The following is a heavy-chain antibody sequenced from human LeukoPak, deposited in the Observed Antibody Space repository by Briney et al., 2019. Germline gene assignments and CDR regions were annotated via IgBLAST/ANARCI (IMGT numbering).Heavy chain of an antibody. CDR2: IYSGGST. CDR3: ARDLLELPKFYYYGMDI. D-gene: IGHD1-26*01. V-gene: IGHV3-53*01. CDR1: GFTVSSDY. J-gene: IGHJ6*02. Sequence: PGGSLRLSCAASGFTVSSDYMSWVRQAPGKGLEWVSIIYSGGSTYYADSVKGRFTISRDNSKNTLYLQMNNLSAEDTAVYYCARDLLELPKFYYYGMDIWGQGTTVTVSS.